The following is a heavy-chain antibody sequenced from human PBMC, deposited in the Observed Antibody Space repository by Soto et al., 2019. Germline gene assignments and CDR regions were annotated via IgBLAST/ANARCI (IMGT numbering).Heavy chain of an antibody. CDR2: IGSRGESYAT. V-gene: IGHV3-72*01. Sequence: HPGGSMRLSCAASGFPLSDHYMEWVRQAPGKGLEWLGRIGSRGESYATTYDVSVKGRFTISRDDSKKTAYLQMNSLESEDTAVYFCAKTTDGWFSAFEIWGQGTVVTVSS. D-gene: IGHD6-19*01. J-gene: IGHJ3*02. CDR1: GFPLSDHY. CDR3: AKTTDGWFSAFEI.